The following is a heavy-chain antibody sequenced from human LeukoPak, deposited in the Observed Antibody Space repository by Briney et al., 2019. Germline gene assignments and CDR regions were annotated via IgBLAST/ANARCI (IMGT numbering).Heavy chain of an antibody. CDR1: GFTFSSYT. V-gene: IGHV3-21*06. Sequence: GGSLRPSCAASGFTFSSYTMNWVRLAPGKGLEWVSSISSRSDYIYYADSVKGRFTISRDNAKNSLYLQMSSLRAEDTAVYYCARAYTLNWFDPWGQGTLVTVSS. CDR2: ISSRSDYI. J-gene: IGHJ5*02. CDR3: ARAYTLNWFDP. D-gene: IGHD2-2*02.